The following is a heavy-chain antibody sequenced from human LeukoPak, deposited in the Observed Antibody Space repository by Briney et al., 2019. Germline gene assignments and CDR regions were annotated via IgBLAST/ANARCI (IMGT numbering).Heavy chain of an antibody. V-gene: IGHV3-7*03. D-gene: IGHD4-23*01. J-gene: IGHJ4*02. CDR2: IKQDGSDK. Sequence: GGSLRLSCSASGFTFTSHVMHWVRQAPGKGLEWVANIKQDGSDKYYVDSVKGRFTISRDNAKNSLYLQINSLRAEDTAVYYCARKTVVGSYFDYWGQGTPVTVSS. CDR1: GFTFTSHV. CDR3: ARKTVVGSYFDY.